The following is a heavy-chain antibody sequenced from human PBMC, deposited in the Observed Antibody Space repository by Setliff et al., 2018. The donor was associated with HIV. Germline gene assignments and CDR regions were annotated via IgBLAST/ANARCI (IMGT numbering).Heavy chain of an antibody. V-gene: IGHV4-39*01. CDR2: FYYSGST. CDR1: GVSFGSSDYY. Sequence: ETLSLTCTVSGVSFGSSDYYRAWIRQPPGKGLEWIGSFYYSGSTYYNPSLKSRVTISVDTSKNQFSLRLTSVTAADTAVYYCARNTRAGNFDYWGQGTLVTVSS. J-gene: IGHJ4*02. D-gene: IGHD3-10*01. CDR3: ARNTRAGNFDY.